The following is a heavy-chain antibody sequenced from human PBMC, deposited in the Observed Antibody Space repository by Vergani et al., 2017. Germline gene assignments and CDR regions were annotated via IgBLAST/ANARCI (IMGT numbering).Heavy chain of an antibody. CDR2: IWYDGSKK. V-gene: IGHV3-33*03. CDR3: ATDVGNYDWGSSRGNS. CDR1: GFTFSTHG. Sequence: QVQLVESGGGVVQPGRSLRLSCAASGFTFSTHGMLWVRQAPGKGLEWVAIIWYDGSKKYYADSVKGRFTVSRDDSKNKLYLQMSSLRVEDTAIYYCATDVGNYDWGSSRGNSWGQGTLVTVSS. D-gene: IGHD3-16*01. J-gene: IGHJ4*02.